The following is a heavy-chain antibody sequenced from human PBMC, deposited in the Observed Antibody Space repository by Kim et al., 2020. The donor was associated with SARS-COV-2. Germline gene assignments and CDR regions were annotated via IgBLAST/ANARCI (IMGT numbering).Heavy chain of an antibody. V-gene: IGHV4-34*01. J-gene: IGHJ5*02. CDR1: GGSFSGYY. D-gene: IGHD2-21*01. CDR3: ARGPHIVVVRFRWFDP. CDR2: INHSGST. Sequence: SETLSLTCAVYGGSFSGYYWSWIRQPPGKGLEWIGEINHSGSTNYNPSLKSRVTISVDTSKNQFSLKLSSVTAADTAVYYCARGPHIVVVRFRWFDPWGQGTLVTVSS.